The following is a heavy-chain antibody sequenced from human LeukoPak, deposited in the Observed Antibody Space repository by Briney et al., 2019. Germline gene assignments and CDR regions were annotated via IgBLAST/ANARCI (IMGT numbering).Heavy chain of an antibody. CDR1: GYTFTSYD. CDR3: ARVAKRSLDYYGSWTDAFDI. D-gene: IGHD3-10*01. CDR2: MNPNSGNT. Sequence: ASVKVSCKASGYTFTSYDINWVRQATGQGLEWMGWMNPNSGNTGYAQKFQGRVTMTRNTSISTAYMELSSLRSEDTAAYYCARVAKRSLDYYGSWTDAFDIWGQGTMVTVSS. V-gene: IGHV1-8*01. J-gene: IGHJ3*02.